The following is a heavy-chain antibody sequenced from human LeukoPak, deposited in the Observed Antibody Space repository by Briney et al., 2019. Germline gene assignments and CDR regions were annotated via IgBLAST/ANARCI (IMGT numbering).Heavy chain of an antibody. D-gene: IGHD3-3*01. Sequence: SETLSLTCTVSGGSISSYYWSWIRQPPGKGLEWIGYIYYSGSTNYNPSLKSRVTISVDTSKNQFSLKLSSVTAADTAVYYCARDPGIKEGMPGHFFGFVDYWGQGTLVTVSS. CDR3: ARDPGIKEGMPGHFFGFVDY. CDR2: IYYSGST. J-gene: IGHJ4*02. V-gene: IGHV4-59*01. CDR1: GGSISSYY.